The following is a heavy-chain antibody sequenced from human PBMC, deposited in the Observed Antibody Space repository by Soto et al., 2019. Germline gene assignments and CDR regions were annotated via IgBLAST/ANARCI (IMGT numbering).Heavy chain of an antibody. V-gene: IGHV4-30-2*06. CDR3: ARDYYGMDV. CDR2: TYQSGSA. CDR1: GGSISSGGYS. Sequence: QLQLQESGSGLVKPSQTLSLTCTVSGGSISSGGYSWTWIRQSPGKGLVWIGYTYQSGSAYYNPSLKSRVTISVDRSKNQFSLNLTSVTAADTAVYYCARDYYGMDVWGQGTTVTVSS. J-gene: IGHJ6*02.